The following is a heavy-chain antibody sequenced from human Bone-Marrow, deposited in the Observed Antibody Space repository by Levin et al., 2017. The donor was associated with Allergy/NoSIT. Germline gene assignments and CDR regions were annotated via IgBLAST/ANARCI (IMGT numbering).Heavy chain of an antibody. CDR3: ARESATYYYGMDV. D-gene: IGHD1-26*01. Sequence: GESLKISCKASGYTFTGYYMHWVRQAPGQGLEWMGWINPNSGGTNYAQKFQGRVTMTRDTSISTAYMELSRLRSDDTAVYYCARESATYYYGMDVWGQGTTVTVSS. CDR1: GYTFTGYY. V-gene: IGHV1-2*02. J-gene: IGHJ6*02. CDR2: INPNSGGT.